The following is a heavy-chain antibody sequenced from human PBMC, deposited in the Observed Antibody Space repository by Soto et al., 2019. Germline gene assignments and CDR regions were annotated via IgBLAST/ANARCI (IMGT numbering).Heavy chain of an antibody. V-gene: IGHV4-39*01. Sequence: PSETLSLTCTVSGCSVSSNSYSWGWVRQSPGKGLEWIGTIYSNDNTHYNPSLLSRVTISVDTSKNEFSLRLISVTAADTAVYYCAGQPYNSRFDPWGQGTLVTVSS. CDR2: IYSNDNT. D-gene: IGHD1-20*01. CDR3: AGQPYNSRFDP. CDR1: GCSVSSNSYS. J-gene: IGHJ5*02.